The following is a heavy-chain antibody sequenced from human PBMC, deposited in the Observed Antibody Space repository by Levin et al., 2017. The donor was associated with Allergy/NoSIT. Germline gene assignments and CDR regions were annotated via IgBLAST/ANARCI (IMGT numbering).Heavy chain of an antibody. V-gene: IGHV3-21*01. CDR3: ARGSTAYSYGSFLFDY. CDR1: GFTFSNYG. CDR2: ISSSSKYI. Sequence: TGGSLRLSCAASGFTFSNYGMNWVRRAPEKGLEWVSSISSSSKYIYYTGSVRGRFTVSRDNAENSLYLQMNSLRAEDTAVYYCARGSTAYSYGSFLFDYWGQGTLVTVSS. D-gene: IGHD5-18*01. J-gene: IGHJ4*02.